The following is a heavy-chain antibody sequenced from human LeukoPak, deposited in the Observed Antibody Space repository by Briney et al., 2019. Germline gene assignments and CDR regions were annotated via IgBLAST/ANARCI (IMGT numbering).Heavy chain of an antibody. CDR1: GYTFTSYG. V-gene: IGHV1-18*01. D-gene: IGHD5-12*01. J-gene: IGHJ6*03. Sequence: ASVKVSCKTSGYTFTSYGISWVRQAPGQGLEWMGWISAYNGNTIYAQKLQGRVTMTTDTSTSTAYMELRSLRSDDTAVYYCAKGSGYEAQYYYYYMDVWGKGTTVTISS. CDR2: ISAYNGNT. CDR3: AKGSGYEAQYYYYYMDV.